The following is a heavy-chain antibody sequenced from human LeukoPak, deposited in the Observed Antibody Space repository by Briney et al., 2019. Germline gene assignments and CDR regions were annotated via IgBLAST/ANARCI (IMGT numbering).Heavy chain of an antibody. D-gene: IGHD1-26*01. CDR1: GYRFGNYW. CDR3: ARQKWELSSPFGY. CDR2: IYPGDSNT. J-gene: IGHJ4*02. V-gene: IGHV5-51*01. Sequence: RSGESLKISCQGSGYRFGNYWIGWVRQMPGKGLEWMGIIYPGDSNTKYSPSFQGQVTISADRSIFTAYLQWSNVKASDTAMYYCARQKWELSSPFGYWGQGTLVTVSS.